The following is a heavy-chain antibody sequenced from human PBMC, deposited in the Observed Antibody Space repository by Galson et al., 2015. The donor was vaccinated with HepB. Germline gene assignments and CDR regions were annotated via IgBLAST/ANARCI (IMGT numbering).Heavy chain of an antibody. CDR1: GFSLNSREPR. CDR2: IEWDNKE. Sequence: PALVKPTQTLTLTCTFSGFSLNSREPRVSWIRQPPGKALEWLARIEWDNKEFYSASLKTRLTLSKDTPKNQVVLTLTNVDPVDTATYYYVRIGPAAVNSWGLGTLVTVSS. V-gene: IGHV2-70*04. J-gene: IGHJ5*02. D-gene: IGHD6-13*01. CDR3: VRIGPAAVNS.